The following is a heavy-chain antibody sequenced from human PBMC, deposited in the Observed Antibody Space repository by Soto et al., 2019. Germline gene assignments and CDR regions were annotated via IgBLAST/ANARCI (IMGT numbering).Heavy chain of an antibody. CDR2: ISYDGSNK. CDR1: GFTFSSYG. Sequence: TGGSLRLSCAASGFTFSSYGMHWVRQAPGKGLEWVAVISYDGSNKYYADSVKGRFTISRDNSKNTLYLQMNSLRAEDTAVYYCAKENYDFWSGYYYYYYGMDVWGQGTTVTVSS. CDR3: AKENYDFWSGYYYYYYGMDV. D-gene: IGHD3-3*01. J-gene: IGHJ6*02. V-gene: IGHV3-30*18.